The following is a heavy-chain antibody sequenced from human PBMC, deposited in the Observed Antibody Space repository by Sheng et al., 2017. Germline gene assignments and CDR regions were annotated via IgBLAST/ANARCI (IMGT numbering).Heavy chain of an antibody. CDR1: GYTFTSYG. D-gene: IGHD2-2*01. CDR2: ISAYNGNT. CDR3: AREGGRSFCSSTSCYEGVFDY. V-gene: IGHV1-18*01. J-gene: IGHJ4*02. Sequence: QVQLVQSGAEVKKPGASVKVSCKASGYTFTSYGISWVRQAPGQGLEWMGWISAYNGNTNYAQKLQGRVTMTTDTSTSTAYMELRSLRSDDTAVYYCAREGGRSFCSSTSCYEGVFDYWGQGTLVTVSS.